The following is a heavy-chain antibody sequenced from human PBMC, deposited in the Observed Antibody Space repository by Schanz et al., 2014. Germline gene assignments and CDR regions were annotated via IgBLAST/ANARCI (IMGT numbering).Heavy chain of an antibody. CDR3: TRDLGYYYSHALDY. J-gene: IGHJ4*02. Sequence: EVQLLESGGALEQPGGSLRLSCAVSGFTVNTNYMSWVRQAPGKGVEWVGFIRSKASGGIGEYLESVKGKFTISRDDSKRIAFLQMNRLNPEDTAVYYCTRDLGYYYSHALDYWGQGTLVTVSS. CDR2: IRSKASGGIG. CDR1: GFTVNTNY. D-gene: IGHD3-22*01. V-gene: IGHV3-49*04.